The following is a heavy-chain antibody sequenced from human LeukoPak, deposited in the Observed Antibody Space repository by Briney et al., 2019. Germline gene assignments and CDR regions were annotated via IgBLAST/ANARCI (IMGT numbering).Heavy chain of an antibody. D-gene: IGHD6-13*01. Sequence: ASVKVSCKASGGTFSSYAISWVRQAPGQGLEWMGGIIPIFGTANYAQKFQGRVTITADEPTSTAYMELSSLRSEDTAVYYCARGPYSSSWYGNYYYGMDVWGKGTTVTVSS. CDR1: GGTFSSYA. CDR2: IIPIFGTA. V-gene: IGHV1-69*13. J-gene: IGHJ6*04. CDR3: ARGPYSSSWYGNYYYGMDV.